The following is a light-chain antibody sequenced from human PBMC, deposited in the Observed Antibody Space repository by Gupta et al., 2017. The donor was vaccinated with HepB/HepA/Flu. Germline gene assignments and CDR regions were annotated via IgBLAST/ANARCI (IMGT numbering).Light chain of an antibody. V-gene: IGKV1-5*03. Sequence: DLQMTQSPSTLSASVGDRVTITCRASQSISSWLAWYQQKPGKAPKLLLSKASRFESGVPSRISGSDSAGAFTLTIISILPDDFATYYCQQDRRYSRTFGQGTKVEIK. CDR1: QSISSW. CDR2: KAS. J-gene: IGKJ1*01. CDR3: QQDRRYSRT.